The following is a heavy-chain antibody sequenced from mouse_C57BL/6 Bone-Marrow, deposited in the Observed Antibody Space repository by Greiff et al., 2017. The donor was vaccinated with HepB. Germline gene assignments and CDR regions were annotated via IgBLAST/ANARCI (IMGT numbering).Heavy chain of an antibody. V-gene: IGHV2-4*01. J-gene: IGHJ1*03. Sequence: VQLKESGPGLVQPSQSLSITCTVSGFSLTSYGVHWVRQPPGKGLEWLGVIWSGGSTDYNAAFISRLSISKDNSKSQVFFKMNSLQADDTAIYYCAKSPFITTVVATRWYFDVWGTGTTVTVSS. CDR2: IWSGGST. CDR1: GFSLTSYG. D-gene: IGHD1-1*01. CDR3: AKSPFITTVVATRWYFDV.